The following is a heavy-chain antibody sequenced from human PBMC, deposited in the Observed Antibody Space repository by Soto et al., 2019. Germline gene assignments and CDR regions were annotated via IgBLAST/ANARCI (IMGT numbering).Heavy chain of an antibody. CDR3: ARRYGYGTFDI. CDR1: GGSISSSSYF. D-gene: IGHD5-18*01. V-gene: IGHV4-39*07. CDR2: IYYSGST. Sequence: SETLSLTCSVSGGSISSSSYFWGWIRQPPGKGLEWIGSIYYSGSTKYNPSLKSRVSISVDTSKSQFSLKLSSVTAADTAVYFCARRYGYGTFDIWGQGTMVTVSS. J-gene: IGHJ3*02.